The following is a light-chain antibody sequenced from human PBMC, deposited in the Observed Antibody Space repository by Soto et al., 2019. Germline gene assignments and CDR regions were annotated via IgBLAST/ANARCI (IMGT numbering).Light chain of an antibody. CDR2: EAS. Sequence: EIQMTQSPSTLSASVGERVTITCRASQSISGCLAWYQQKPGKAPKLLIYEASTVNSGVPSRFSGSGSGTDFTLTINSLQPEDFATYSCQQNYSTPITFGQGTKVDIK. J-gene: IGKJ1*01. V-gene: IGKV1-5*03. CDR1: QSISGC. CDR3: QQNYSTPIT.